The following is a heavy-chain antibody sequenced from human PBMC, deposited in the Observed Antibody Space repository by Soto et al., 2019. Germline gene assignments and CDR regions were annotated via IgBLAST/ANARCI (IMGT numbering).Heavy chain of an antibody. Sequence: SVKVYCKASGGTFSSYAISWVRQAPGQGLEWMGGIIPIFGTANYAQKFQGRVTITADESTSTAYMELSSLRSEDTAVYYCARGTIVVVPAATPYYGMDVWGQGTTVTVSS. CDR3: ARGTIVVVPAATPYYGMDV. CDR2: IIPIFGTA. D-gene: IGHD2-2*01. CDR1: GGTFSSYA. J-gene: IGHJ6*02. V-gene: IGHV1-69*13.